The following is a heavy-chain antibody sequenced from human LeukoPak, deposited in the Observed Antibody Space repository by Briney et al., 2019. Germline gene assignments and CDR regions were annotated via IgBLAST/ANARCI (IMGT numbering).Heavy chain of an antibody. D-gene: IGHD5-18*01. CDR2: IYYSGST. CDR3: ARGLWLQLALNWFDP. V-gene: IGHV4-39*07. CDR1: GGSISSSSYY. Sequence: SETLSLTCTVSGGSISSSSYYWGWIRQPPGKGLEWIGSIYYSGSTYYNPSLKSRVTISVDTSKNQFSLKLSSVTAADTAVYYCARGLWLQLALNWFDPWGQGTPVTVSS. J-gene: IGHJ5*02.